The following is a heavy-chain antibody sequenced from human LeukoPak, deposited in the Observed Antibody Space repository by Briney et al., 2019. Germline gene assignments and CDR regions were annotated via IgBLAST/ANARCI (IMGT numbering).Heavy chain of an antibody. V-gene: IGHV3-53*01. CDR1: GFTFSNYW. J-gene: IGHJ4*02. D-gene: IGHD3-22*01. Sequence: GGSLRLSCAGSGFTFSNYWMHWVRQAPGKGLEWVSVIYSGGSTYYADSVKGRFTISRDNSKNTLYLQMNSLRAEDTAVYYCAYDSSGYYYHYWGQGTLVTVSS. CDR3: AYDSSGYYYHY. CDR2: IYSGGST.